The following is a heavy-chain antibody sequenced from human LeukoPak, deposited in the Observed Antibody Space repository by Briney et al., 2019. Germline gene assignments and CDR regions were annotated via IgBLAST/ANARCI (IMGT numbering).Heavy chain of an antibody. Sequence: SVKVSCKASGGTFSSYAISWVRQAPGQGLEWMGGIIPIFGTANYAQKFQGRVTITADESTSTAYMELSSLRSEDTAVYYCARGHSGSYTGVYFDYWGQGTLVTVSS. CDR3: ARGHSGSYTGVYFDY. V-gene: IGHV1-69*13. CDR1: GGTFSSYA. J-gene: IGHJ4*02. CDR2: IIPIFGTA. D-gene: IGHD1-26*01.